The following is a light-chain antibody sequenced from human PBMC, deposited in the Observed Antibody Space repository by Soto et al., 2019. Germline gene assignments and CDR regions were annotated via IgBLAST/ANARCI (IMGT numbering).Light chain of an antibody. CDR3: QQRAGSST. CDR1: QSVHNF. Sequence: EVVLTQSPATLSLSPGDRAALSCKASQSVHNFLAWYQQKPGQAPRLLIHGAFTRATGIPARFSGSGSGTEFTLTISSLQSEDFAVYYCQQRAGSSTFGQGTRLEIK. CDR2: GAF. V-gene: IGKV3-15*01. J-gene: IGKJ5*01.